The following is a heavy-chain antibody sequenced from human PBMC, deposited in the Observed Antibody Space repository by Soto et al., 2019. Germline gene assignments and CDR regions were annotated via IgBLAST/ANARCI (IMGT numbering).Heavy chain of an antibody. CDR2: ISAYNGNT. Sequence: ASVKVSCKASGYTFTSYGISWVRQAPGQGLEWMGWISAYNGNTNYAQKLQGRVTMTTDTSTSTAYMELRSLRSDDTVVYYCARDTPMKMTTVTKIYYWSQGTLVTVSS. CDR3: ARDTPMKMTTVTKIYY. CDR1: GYTFTSYG. D-gene: IGHD4-17*01. V-gene: IGHV1-18*01. J-gene: IGHJ4*02.